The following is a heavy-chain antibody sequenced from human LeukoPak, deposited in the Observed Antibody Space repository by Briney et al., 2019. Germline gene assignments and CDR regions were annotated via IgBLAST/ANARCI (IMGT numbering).Heavy chain of an antibody. D-gene: IGHD3-16*02. CDR2: INHSGST. V-gene: IGHV4-34*01. CDR3: ARNRVWGSYRPFDY. Sequence: SETLSLTCAVYGGSFSGYYWSWIRQPPGKGLEWIGEINHSGSTNYNPSLKSRVTISVDTSKNQFSLKLSSVTAADTAVYYCARNRVWGSYRPFDYWGQGTLVTVSS. CDR1: GGSFSGYY. J-gene: IGHJ4*02.